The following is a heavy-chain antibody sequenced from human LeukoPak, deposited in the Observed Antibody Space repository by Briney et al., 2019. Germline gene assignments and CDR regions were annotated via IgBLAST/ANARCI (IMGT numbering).Heavy chain of an antibody. CDR1: GGSISSYY. CDR2: IYTSGRT. D-gene: IGHD1-14*01. Sequence: SEPLSLTCAVSGGSISSYYWSWIRQPAGKGLEWIRRIYTSGRTKYNPSLRSRVTMLVDTSMNQFSLRLRSVTAADTALYYCARGIATITQDSFDIWGLGTMVTVSS. J-gene: IGHJ3*02. CDR3: ARGIATITQDSFDI. V-gene: IGHV4-4*07.